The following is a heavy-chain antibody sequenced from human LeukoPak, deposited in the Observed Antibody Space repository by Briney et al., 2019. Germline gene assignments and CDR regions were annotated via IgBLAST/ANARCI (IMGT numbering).Heavy chain of an antibody. J-gene: IGHJ5*02. CDR1: GGSISSGDYY. D-gene: IGHD3-22*01. CDR3: ARDYYYHDSSGYLYWFAP. Sequence: SQTLSLTCTVSGGSISSGDYYWSWIRQPPGKGLEWIGRIYTSGSTNYNPSLKSRVTMSVDTSKNQFSLKLSSVTAADTAVYHCARDYYYHDSSGYLYWFAPRGQGTLVTVSS. V-gene: IGHV4-61*02. CDR2: IYTSGST.